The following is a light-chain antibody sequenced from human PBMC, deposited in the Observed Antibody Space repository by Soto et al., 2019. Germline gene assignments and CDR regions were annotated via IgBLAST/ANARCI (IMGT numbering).Light chain of an antibody. Sequence: DIQMTQSPSSLSASVGDRVTITCRASQSISSYLHWYQQKPGKAPKLLIYAASNLQSGVPSRFSASGSGTDFTLTLNSLQPEDFATYYCQQSYSTPRTFGGGTKVEIK. CDR2: AAS. J-gene: IGKJ4*01. CDR3: QQSYSTPRT. V-gene: IGKV1-39*01. CDR1: QSISSY.